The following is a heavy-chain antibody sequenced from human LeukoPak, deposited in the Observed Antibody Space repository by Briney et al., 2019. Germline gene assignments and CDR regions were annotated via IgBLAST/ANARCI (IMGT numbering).Heavy chain of an antibody. CDR1: GGSISSYF. CDR2: IYYIGST. D-gene: IGHD2-21*02. Sequence: PSETLSLTCTVSGGSISSYFWSWIRQPPGKGLEWIGYIYYIGSTHYNPSLESRVTISLDTAKNQFSLRLSSLTAADTAVYYCARGEGQAVSAFDFWGQGKLVTVSS. CDR3: ARGEGQAVSAFDF. J-gene: IGHJ4*02. V-gene: IGHV4-59*01.